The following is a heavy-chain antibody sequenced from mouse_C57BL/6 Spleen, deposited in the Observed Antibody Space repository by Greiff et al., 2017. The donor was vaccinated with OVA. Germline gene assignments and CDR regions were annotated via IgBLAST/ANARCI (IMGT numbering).Heavy chain of an antibody. Sequence: EVKLLESGGGLVQPGGSLSLSCAASGFTFTDYYMSWVRQPPGKALEWLGFIRNKANGYTTEYSASVKGRFTISRDNSQSILYLQMNALRAEDSATYYCARYSYGDVWGTGTTVTVSS. CDR1: GFTFTDYY. D-gene: IGHD1-1*02. CDR2: IRNKANGYTT. J-gene: IGHJ1*03. V-gene: IGHV7-3*01. CDR3: ARYSYGDV.